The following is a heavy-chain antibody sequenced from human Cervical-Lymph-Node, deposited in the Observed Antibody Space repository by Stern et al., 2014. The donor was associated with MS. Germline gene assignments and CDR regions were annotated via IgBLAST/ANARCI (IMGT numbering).Heavy chain of an antibody. CDR1: GYTFTSYG. V-gene: IGHV1-18*04. CDR2: ISAYNGNT. J-gene: IGHJ6*02. D-gene: IGHD3-10*01. Sequence: QVQLVQSGAEVKKPGASVKVSCKASGYTFTSYGISWVRQAPGQGLEWMGWISAYNGNTNYAQKLQGRVTMTTDTSTSTAYMELRSLRSDDTAVYYCAGWVRGAIYYYYGMDVWGQGTTVTVSS. CDR3: AGWVRGAIYYYYGMDV.